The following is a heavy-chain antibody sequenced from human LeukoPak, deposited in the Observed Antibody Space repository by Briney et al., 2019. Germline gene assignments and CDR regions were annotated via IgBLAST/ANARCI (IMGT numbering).Heavy chain of an antibody. CDR2: IYYSGST. V-gene: IGHV4-31*03. Sequence: SETLSLTCTVSGGSISSGGYYWSWIRQHPGKGLEWIGYIYYSGSTYYNPSLKSRVTISVDTSKNQFSLKLSSVTVADTAVYYCARVPAQAAAGYYFDYWGQGTLVTVSS. CDR1: GGSISSGGYY. D-gene: IGHD6-13*01. CDR3: ARVPAQAAAGYYFDY. J-gene: IGHJ4*02.